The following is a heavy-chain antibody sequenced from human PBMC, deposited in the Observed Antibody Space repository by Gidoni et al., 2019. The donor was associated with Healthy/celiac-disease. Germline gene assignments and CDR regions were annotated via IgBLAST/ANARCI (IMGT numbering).Heavy chain of an antibody. V-gene: IGHV1-69*01. CDR1: GGTFSSYA. CDR2: IIPIFGTA. J-gene: IGHJ5*02. D-gene: IGHD3-10*01. Sequence: EVKKPGSSVKVSCTASGGTFSSYAISWVRQAPGQGLEWMGGIIPIFGTANYAQKCQGRVTITADESTSTAYMDLSSRRSEDTAVYYCARAEGGPGSNNWFDPWGQGTLVTVSS. CDR3: ARAEGGPGSNNWFDP.